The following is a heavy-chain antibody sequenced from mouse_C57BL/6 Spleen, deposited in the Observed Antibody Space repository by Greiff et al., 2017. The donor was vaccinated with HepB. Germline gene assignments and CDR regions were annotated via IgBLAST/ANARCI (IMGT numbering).Heavy chain of an antibody. Sequence: VQLQESGPGLVQPSQSLSITCTVSGFSLTSYGVHWVRQSPGKGLEWLGVIWSGGSTDYNAAFISRLSISKDNSKSQVFFKMNSLQADDTAIYYCARPGILRREAWFAYWGQGTLVTVSA. D-gene: IGHD2-12*01. CDR3: ARPGILRREAWFAY. J-gene: IGHJ3*01. CDR1: GFSLTSYG. V-gene: IGHV2-2*01. CDR2: IWSGGST.